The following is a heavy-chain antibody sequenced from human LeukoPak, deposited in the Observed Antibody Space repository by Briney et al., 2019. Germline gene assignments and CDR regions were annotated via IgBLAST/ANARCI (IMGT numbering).Heavy chain of an antibody. V-gene: IGHV1-69*01. CDR3: ATSAYGSGSYYTYYYYGMDV. J-gene: IGHJ6*02. CDR2: IIPIFGTA. D-gene: IGHD3-10*01. CDR1: GGTFSSYA. Sequence: SVKVSCKASGGTFSSYAISWVRQAPGQGLEWMGGIIPIFGTANYAQKFQGRVTITADESTSTAYMELSSLRSEDTAVYYCATSAYGSGSYYTYYYYGMDVWGQGTTVTVSS.